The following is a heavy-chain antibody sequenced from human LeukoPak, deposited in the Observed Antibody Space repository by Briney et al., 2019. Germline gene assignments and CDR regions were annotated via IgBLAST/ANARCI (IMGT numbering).Heavy chain of an antibody. J-gene: IGHJ3*02. D-gene: IGHD3-10*01. Sequence: GRSLRLSCAASGFTFSSYGMHWVRQAPGKGLEWVAVISYDGSNKYYADSVKGRFTISRDNSKNTLYLQVNSLRIEDTAVYYCAKDFRVAEELWFGELWNAFDIWGQGIRVAVSS. V-gene: IGHV3-30*18. CDR2: ISYDGSNK. CDR3: AKDFRVAEELWFGELWNAFDI. CDR1: GFTFSSYG.